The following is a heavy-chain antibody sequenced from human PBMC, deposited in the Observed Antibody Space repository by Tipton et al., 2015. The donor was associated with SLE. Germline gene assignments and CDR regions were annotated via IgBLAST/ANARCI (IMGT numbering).Heavy chain of an antibody. CDR2: IYHSGST. J-gene: IGHJ3*02. CDR3: AGVEMATTRRGGRDAFDI. CDR1: GGSISSHY. D-gene: IGHD5-24*01. V-gene: IGHV4-59*11. Sequence: TLSLTCTVSGGSISSHYWSWIRQPPGKGLEWIGSIYHSGSTYYNPSLKSRVTISVDTSQNQFSLKLSSVTAADTAVYYCAGVEMATTRRGGRDAFDIWGQGTMVTVSS.